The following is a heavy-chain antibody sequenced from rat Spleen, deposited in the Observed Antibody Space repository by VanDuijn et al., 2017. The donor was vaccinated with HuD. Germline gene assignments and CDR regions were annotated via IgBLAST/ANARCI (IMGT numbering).Heavy chain of an antibody. CDR1: GFTFSDYY. CDR3: ARHPHTMGITHYVMDA. J-gene: IGHJ4*01. Sequence: EVQLVESDGGLVQPGRSLKLSCAASGFTFSDYYMAWVRQAPTKGLEWVATISYDGSSTYYRDSVKGRFTISRDNAKSTLYLQMDSLRSEDTATYYCARHPHTMGITHYVMDAWGQGASVTVSS. V-gene: IGHV5-29*01. CDR2: ISYDGSST. D-gene: IGHD1-9*01.